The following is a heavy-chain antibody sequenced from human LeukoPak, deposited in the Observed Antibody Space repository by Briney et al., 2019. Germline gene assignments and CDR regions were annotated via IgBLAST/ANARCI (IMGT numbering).Heavy chain of an antibody. D-gene: IGHD1-26*01. CDR2: IIPIFGTA. J-gene: IGHJ5*02. CDR3: ARPRSTESGSYNWFDP. Sequence: SVKVSCKASGGTFSSYAISWVRQAHGQGLEWMGGIIPIFGTANYAPRFQGRVTITADKDTTTAYMELSGLTSEDTAVYYCARPRSTESGSYNWFDPWGQGTLVTVSS. V-gene: IGHV1-69*06. CDR1: GGTFSSYA.